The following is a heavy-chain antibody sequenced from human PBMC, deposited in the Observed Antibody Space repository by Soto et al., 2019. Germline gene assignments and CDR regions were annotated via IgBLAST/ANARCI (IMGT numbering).Heavy chain of an antibody. CDR3: ARDASRRMVRGVTHLNWFDS. Sequence: QVQLVESGGGVVQPGRSLRLSCAASGFTFSSYAMHWVRQVPGKGLEWLAVISFDASSDFYMDSVKGRFTISRDNSNNTLFLQMSSLRAEDTALYFCARDASRRMVRGVTHLNWFDSWGQGTLLIVSS. CDR2: ISFDASSD. CDR1: GFTFSSYA. V-gene: IGHV3-30-3*01. D-gene: IGHD3-10*01. J-gene: IGHJ5*01.